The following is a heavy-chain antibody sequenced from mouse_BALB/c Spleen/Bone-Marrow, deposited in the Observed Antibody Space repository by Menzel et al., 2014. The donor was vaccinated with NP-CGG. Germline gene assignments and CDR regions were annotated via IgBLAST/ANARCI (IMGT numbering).Heavy chain of an antibody. J-gene: IGHJ2*01. V-gene: IGHV1-84*02. CDR1: GYTFTDYY. Sequence: LVESGPELVKPGASVKISCKASGYTFTDYYINWVKQKPGQGLGWIGWIYPGSGNTKYNEKFKGKATLTVDTSSSTAYMQLSSLTSEDTAVYFCARSPYYGNYDDYWGQGTTLTVSS. CDR2: IYPGSGNT. D-gene: IGHD2-10*01. CDR3: ARSPYYGNYDDY.